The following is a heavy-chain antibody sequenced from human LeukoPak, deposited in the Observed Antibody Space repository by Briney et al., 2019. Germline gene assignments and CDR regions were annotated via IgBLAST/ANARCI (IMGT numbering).Heavy chain of an antibody. V-gene: IGHV3-48*03. D-gene: IGHD4-23*01. Sequence: GGSLRLSYAASGFAFSSYEMNWVRQAPGKGLEWVSYIRSTSNTIYYADSVKGRFTISRDNAKNSLCLQMNSLRAEDTAVYYCARDFGRWFIDYWGQGTLVTVSS. CDR1: GFAFSSYE. CDR2: IRSTSNTI. CDR3: ARDFGRWFIDY. J-gene: IGHJ4*02.